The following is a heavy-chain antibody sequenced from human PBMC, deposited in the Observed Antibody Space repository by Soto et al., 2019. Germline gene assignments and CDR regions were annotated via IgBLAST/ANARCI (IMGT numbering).Heavy chain of an antibody. CDR2: IYWDDDK. D-gene: IGHD3-10*02. CDR3: AHNHLTRVRWFSLGFFLKKYNWFDP. V-gene: IGHV2-5*02. CDR1: GFSLSTSGVG. Sequence: QITLKESGPTLVKPTQTLTLTCTFSGFSLSTSGVGVGWIRQPPGKALEWLALIYWDDDKRYSPSLKSRLTITTDTSQIQVVLTLTTMDPVHTASYYCAHNHLTRVRWFSLGFFLKKYNWFDPWGRGTRPTVSA. J-gene: IGHJ5*02.